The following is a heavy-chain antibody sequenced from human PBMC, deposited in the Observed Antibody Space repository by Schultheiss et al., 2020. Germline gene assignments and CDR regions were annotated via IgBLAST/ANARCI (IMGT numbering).Heavy chain of an antibody. CDR1: GFTFDDYA. D-gene: IGHD3-16*01. CDR2: ISWNSGSI. CDR3: AKDSGSWGYYFDY. Sequence: GGSLRLSCAASGFTFDDYAMHWVRQAPGKGLEWVSGISWNSGSIGYADSVKGRFTISRDNAKNSLYLQMNSLRAEDTALYYCAKDSGSWGYYFDYWGQGTMVTVSS. J-gene: IGHJ4*02. V-gene: IGHV3-9*01.